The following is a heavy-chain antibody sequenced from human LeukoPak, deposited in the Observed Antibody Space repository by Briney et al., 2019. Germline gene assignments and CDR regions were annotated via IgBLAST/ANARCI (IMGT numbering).Heavy chain of an antibody. J-gene: IGHJ4*02. CDR2: IYPGDSDT. CDR1: GFTSTNYW. CDR3: AKIDRQYCSRSSCYALDY. D-gene: IGHD2-2*01. Sequence: GESLKISCKGSGFTSTNYWIAWVRQVPGKGLEWMGIIYPGDSDTRYSPSFQGQVTISVDKSIGTAYLQWSSLKASDTAIYYCAKIDRQYCSRSSCYALDYWGQGTQVTVSS. V-gene: IGHV5-51*01.